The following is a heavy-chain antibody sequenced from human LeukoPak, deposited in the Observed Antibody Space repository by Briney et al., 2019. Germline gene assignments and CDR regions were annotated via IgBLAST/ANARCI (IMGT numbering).Heavy chain of an antibody. V-gene: IGHV3-48*03. CDR3: ARTLYTVYYYYGMDV. CDR1: GFTFSSYE. Sequence: GSLRLSCAASGFTFSSYEMNWVRQAPGKGLEWVSYISSSGSTIYYADSVKGRFTISRDNSKNTLYLQMNSLRAEDTAVYYCARTLYTVYYYYGMDVWGQGTTVTVSS. D-gene: IGHD4-11*01. CDR2: ISSSGSTI. J-gene: IGHJ6*02.